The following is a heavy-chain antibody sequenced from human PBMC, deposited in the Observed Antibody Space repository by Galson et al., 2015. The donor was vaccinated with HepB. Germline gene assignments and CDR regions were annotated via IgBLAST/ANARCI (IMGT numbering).Heavy chain of an antibody. CDR1: GFTFSSYS. CDR3: SRRPAFCSSTSCYELGY. J-gene: IGHJ4*02. V-gene: IGHV3-48*02. D-gene: IGHD2-2*01. Sequence: SLRLSCAASGFTFSSYSMNWVRQAPGKGLEWVSYISSSSSTIYYADSVKGRFTISRDNAKNSLYLQMNSLRDEDTAVYYCSRRPAFCSSTSCYELGYWGQGTLVTVSS. CDR2: ISSSSSTI.